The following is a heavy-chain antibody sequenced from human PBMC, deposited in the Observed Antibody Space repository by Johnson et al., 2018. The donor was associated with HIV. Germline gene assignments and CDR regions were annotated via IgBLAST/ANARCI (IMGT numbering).Heavy chain of an antibody. CDR3: AKAPRPPGAFDI. CDR2: ISGSGGST. J-gene: IGHJ3*02. V-gene: IGHV3-23*04. Sequence: VQLVESGGGLVQPGGSLRLSCAASGFTFSSYAMSWVRQAPGKGLEWVSVISGSGGSTYYADSVKGRFTIYRDNSKNTLYLQMNSLRAEDTAVYYCAKAPRPPGAFDIWGQGTMVTVSS. CDR1: GFTFSSYA.